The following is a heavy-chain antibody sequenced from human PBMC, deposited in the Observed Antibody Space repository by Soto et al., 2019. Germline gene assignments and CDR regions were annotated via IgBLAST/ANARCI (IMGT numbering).Heavy chain of an antibody. D-gene: IGHD6-13*01. CDR1: GYSISSSNW. V-gene: IGHV4-28*01. Sequence: PSETLSLTCAVSGYSISSSNWWGWIRQPPGKGLEWIGYIYYSGTTYYNPSLKSRVTISVDTSKNQFSLKLSSVTAADTAVYYCASFRIAAAGPSFDYWGQGTLVTVS. CDR3: ASFRIAAAGPSFDY. CDR2: IYYSGTT. J-gene: IGHJ4*02.